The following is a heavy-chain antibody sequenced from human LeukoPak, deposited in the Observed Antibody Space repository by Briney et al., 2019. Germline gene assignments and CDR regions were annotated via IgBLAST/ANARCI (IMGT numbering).Heavy chain of an antibody. J-gene: IGHJ5*02. Sequence: SETLSLTCTVSGGSISTYYWSWIRQPPGKGLEWIGYIYYSGSTNYNPSLKSRVTISVDTSKNQFSLKLSSVTAADTAVYYCARHIQVTFRVSRLGWFDAWGQGTLVTVSS. D-gene: IGHD3-9*01. CDR2: IYYSGST. CDR3: ARHIQVTFRVSRLGWFDA. V-gene: IGHV4-59*08. CDR1: GGSISTYY.